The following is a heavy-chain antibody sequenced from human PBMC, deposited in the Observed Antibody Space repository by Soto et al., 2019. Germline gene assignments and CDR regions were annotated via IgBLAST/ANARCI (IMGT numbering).Heavy chain of an antibody. CDR1: GCTFSTYD. Sequence: LRLSCAASGCTFSTYDMHWVRQVPGKGLEWVSAIGSAHDPYYLGSVKGRFSISRENAKNSLYLQMNRLTTGDTAVYYCARAYLGRLPRRADYYYALDVWGQGTTVTVSS. J-gene: IGHJ6*02. V-gene: IGHV3-13*05. CDR2: IGSAHDP. CDR3: ARAYLGRLPRRADYYYALDV. D-gene: IGHD1-26*01.